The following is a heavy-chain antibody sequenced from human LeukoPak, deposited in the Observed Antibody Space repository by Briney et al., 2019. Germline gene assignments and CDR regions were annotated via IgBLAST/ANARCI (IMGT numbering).Heavy chain of an antibody. J-gene: IGHJ2*01. CDR3: ARDVALYFDL. CDR1: GGSVSSGSYY. Sequence: SETLSLTCSVSGGSVSSGSYYWSWIRQPPGKGLEWIGRIYYSGSTTYNPSLKSRVTISVDTSKNQLSLKLSSVTAADTAVYYCARDVALYFDLWGRGTLVTVSS. V-gene: IGHV4-61*01. CDR2: IYYSGST.